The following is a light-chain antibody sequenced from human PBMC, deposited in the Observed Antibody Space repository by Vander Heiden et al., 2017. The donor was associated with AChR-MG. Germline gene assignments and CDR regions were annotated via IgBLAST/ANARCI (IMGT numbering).Light chain of an antibody. CDR3: QQRRNWTPIT. CDR1: QSVSYY. J-gene: IGKJ4*01. CDR2: DAS. V-gene: IGKV3-11*01. Sequence: EIVLTQSPATLSLSPGERATLSCRASQSVSYYFACYQPKPGQHHRLFIYDASRRATGISGRFSGSGYGKEFTVTISSREHEDFAVYFCQQRRNWTPITVGGGTQVEIK.